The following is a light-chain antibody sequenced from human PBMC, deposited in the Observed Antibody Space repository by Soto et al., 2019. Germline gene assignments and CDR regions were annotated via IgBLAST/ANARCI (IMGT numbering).Light chain of an antibody. CDR2: AAS. V-gene: IGKV1-6*01. J-gene: IGKJ2*01. CDR1: QGIGND. CDR3: LQHYNFPYT. Sequence: ALQMTQSPSSLSASVGDRVTITCRASQGIGNDLGWYQQRPGKAPKLLIHAASTLQSGVPSRFSGSGSGTDFTLTISSLQPEDFATYSCLQHYNFPYTFGQGTKLEIK.